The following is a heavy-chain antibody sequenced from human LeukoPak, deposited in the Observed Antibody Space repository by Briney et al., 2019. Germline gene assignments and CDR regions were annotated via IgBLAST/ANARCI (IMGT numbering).Heavy chain of an antibody. CDR3: ARDHHTPYYDFWSGYWFGMDV. V-gene: IGHV3-30-3*01. Sequence: PGRSLRLSCAASGFTFSSYAMHWVRQAPGKGLEWVAVISYEGSNKYYADSVKGRFTISRDDSKNTLYLQMNSLRAEDTAVYYCARDHHTPYYDFWSGYWFGMDVWGQGTTVTVSS. CDR2: ISYEGSNK. CDR1: GFTFSSYA. D-gene: IGHD3-3*01. J-gene: IGHJ6*02.